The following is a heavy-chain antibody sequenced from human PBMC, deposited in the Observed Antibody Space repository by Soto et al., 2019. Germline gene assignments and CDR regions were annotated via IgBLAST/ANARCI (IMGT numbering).Heavy chain of an antibody. CDR1: GFSLSTSGVG. CDR2: IYWDDDK. Sequence: QITLKESGPTLVKPTQTLTLTCTFSGFSLSTSGVGVGWIRQPPGKALEWLALIYWDDDKRYSPSLKSRLTITKDSSKNQVVLTMTNMDPADTATYFCAHSRGSNTWSPRPCDPWGQGTLVTVSS. J-gene: IGHJ5*02. D-gene: IGHD6-13*01. V-gene: IGHV2-5*02. CDR3: AHSRGSNTWSPRPCDP.